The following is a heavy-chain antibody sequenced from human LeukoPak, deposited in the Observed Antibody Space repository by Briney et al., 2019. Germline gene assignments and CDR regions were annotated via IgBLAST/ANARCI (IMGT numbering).Heavy chain of an antibody. D-gene: IGHD6-6*01. V-gene: IGHV4-39*07. CDR2: ISYSGSN. CDR1: GGSVTRSIYY. CDR3: ARDLEDGSSSDYYYMDA. Sequence: SETLSLTCTVSGGSVTRSIYYWGWIRQPPGKGLEWIGSISYSGSNYYNPSLKSRVTISVDTSKNQFSLKLSSVTAADTAVYYCARDLEDGSSSDYYYMDAWGKGTTVTVSS. J-gene: IGHJ6*03.